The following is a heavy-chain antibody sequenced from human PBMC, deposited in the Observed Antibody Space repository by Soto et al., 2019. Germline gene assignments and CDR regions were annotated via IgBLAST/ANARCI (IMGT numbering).Heavy chain of an antibody. Sequence: GESLKISCKGSGYSFTTDWIGWVRQMPGKGPDWMGIIYPGDSNTKYSPSFEGQVTMSADKSINTAYLQWSSLKASDTAIYYCVRGYRTSPYLYWGQGTVVTVSS. D-gene: IGHD2-15*01. CDR2: IYPGDSNT. V-gene: IGHV5-51*01. CDR3: VRGYRTSPYLY. J-gene: IGHJ4*02. CDR1: GYSFTTDW.